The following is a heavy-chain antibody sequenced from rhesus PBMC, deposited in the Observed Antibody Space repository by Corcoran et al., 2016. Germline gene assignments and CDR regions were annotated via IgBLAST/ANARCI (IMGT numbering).Heavy chain of an antibody. CDR3: ARVGSSWSEWDTVGTEWYFDL. J-gene: IGHJ2*01. D-gene: IGHD5-42*01. CDR2: IYGSGGSN. V-gene: IGHV4S14*01. Sequence: QVQLQESGPGLVKPSETLSLTCAVSGYSISSGYYWGWIRQPPGKGLEWIGSIYGSGGSNYLNPSLNSRVTLSVDTSKNQFSLKRSSVTAADTAVYYCARVGSSWSEWDTVGTEWYFDLWGPGTPITISS. CDR1: GYSISSGYY.